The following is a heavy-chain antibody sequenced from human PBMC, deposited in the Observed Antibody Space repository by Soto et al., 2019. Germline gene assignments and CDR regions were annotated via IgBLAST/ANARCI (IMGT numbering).Heavy chain of an antibody. CDR1: GFTFSDYY. CDR2: ISSSGSTI. D-gene: IGHD2-2*01. J-gene: IGHJ4*02. Sequence: QVQLVESGGGLVKPGGSLRLSCAASGFTFSDYYMSWIRQAPGKGLEWVSYISSSGSTIYYADSVKGRFTFSRDNAKNSLYLQMNSLRAEDTAVYYCARDPCSSTSCYEGDYFDYWGQGTLVTVSS. CDR3: ARDPCSSTSCYEGDYFDY. V-gene: IGHV3-11*01.